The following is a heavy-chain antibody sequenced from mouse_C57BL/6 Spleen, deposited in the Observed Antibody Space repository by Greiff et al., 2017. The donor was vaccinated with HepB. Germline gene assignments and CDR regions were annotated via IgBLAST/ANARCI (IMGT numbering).Heavy chain of an antibody. D-gene: IGHD1-1*01. CDR3: ASYGSSFFAY. V-gene: IGHV1-82*01. CDR2: IYPGDGDT. Sequence: QVQLQQSGPELVKPGASVKISCKASGYAFSSSWMNWVKQRPGKGLEWIGRIYPGDGDTNYNGKFKGKATLTADKSSSTAYMQLSSLTSEDSAVYFCASYGSSFFAYWGQGTLVTVSA. J-gene: IGHJ3*01. CDR1: GYAFSSSW.